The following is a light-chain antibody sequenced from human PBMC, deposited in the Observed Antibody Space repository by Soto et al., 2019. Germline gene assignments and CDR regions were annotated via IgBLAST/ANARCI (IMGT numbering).Light chain of an antibody. Sequence: EIMMTQSPSNVSVFAGERATLSCRASQSIDSDLAWYQQKPGHVPRLLIYGASTRANGVPARFSGSGSGTEFTLTIISLQSDDFAVYYCQQYSYWRTFGPGTKVEIK. V-gene: IGKV3-15*01. CDR1: QSIDSD. CDR3: QQYSYWRT. CDR2: GAS. J-gene: IGKJ1*01.